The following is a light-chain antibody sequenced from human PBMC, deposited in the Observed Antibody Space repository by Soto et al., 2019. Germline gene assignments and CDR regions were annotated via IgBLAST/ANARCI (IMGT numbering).Light chain of an antibody. CDR2: GAS. CDR1: QSVSSGD. Sequence: EIALTQSPGTLSLSPGERATLSCRTSQSVSSGDFAWYQHRPGQAPRLVIYGASTRATGVPDRFSGSGSGTDLTLTISGLEPDDFAVYFCLQYGNSPYTFGQGPKMEMK. V-gene: IGKV3-20*01. J-gene: IGKJ2*01. CDR3: LQYGNSPYT.